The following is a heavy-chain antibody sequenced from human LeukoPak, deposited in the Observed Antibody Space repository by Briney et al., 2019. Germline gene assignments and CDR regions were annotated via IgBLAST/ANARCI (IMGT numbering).Heavy chain of an antibody. J-gene: IGHJ5*02. V-gene: IGHV1-69*04. CDR1: GGTFSSYT. CDR2: IIPILGIA. Sequence: SVKVSCKASGGTFSSYTISWVRQAPGQGLEWMGRIIPILGIANYAQKFQGRVTITADKSTSTAYVELSSLRSEDTAVYHCARDPPSGYCSSTSCFPWGQGTLVTVSS. CDR3: ARDPPSGYCSSTSCFP. D-gene: IGHD2-2*01.